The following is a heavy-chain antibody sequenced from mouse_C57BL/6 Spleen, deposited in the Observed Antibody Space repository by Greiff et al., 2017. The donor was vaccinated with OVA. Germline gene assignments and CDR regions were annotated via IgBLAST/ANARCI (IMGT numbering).Heavy chain of an antibody. Sequence: QVQLQQPGAELVKPGASVKMSCKASGYTFTSYWITWVKQRPGQGLEWIGDIYPGSGSTNYNEKFKSKATLTVDTSSSTAYMQLSSLTSEDSAVYYCARATTVDWYFDVWGTGTTVTVSA. J-gene: IGHJ1*03. CDR3: ARATTVDWYFDV. V-gene: IGHV1-55*01. D-gene: IGHD1-1*01. CDR1: GYTFTSYW. CDR2: IYPGSGST.